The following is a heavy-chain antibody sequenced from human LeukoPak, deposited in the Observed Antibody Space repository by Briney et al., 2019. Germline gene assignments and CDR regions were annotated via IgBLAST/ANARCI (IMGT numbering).Heavy chain of an antibody. D-gene: IGHD3-3*01. CDR2: IYTSGST. CDR3: ARDSSISPYDFWSGYYVGAFDI. CDR1: GGSISSGSYD. Sequence: SQTLSLTCTVSGGSISSGSYDWSWIRQSAGKGLEWIGRIYTSGSTNYNPSLKSRVTISVDTSKNQFSLKLSSVTAADTAVYYSARDSSISPYDFWSGYYVGAFDIWGQGTRVTVSS. J-gene: IGHJ3*02. V-gene: IGHV4-61*02.